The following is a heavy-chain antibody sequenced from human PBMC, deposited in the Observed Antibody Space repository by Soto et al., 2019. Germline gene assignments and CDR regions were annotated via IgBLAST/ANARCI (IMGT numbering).Heavy chain of an antibody. CDR1: GFTFSDHY. V-gene: IGHV3-72*01. Sequence: EVQLVESGGGLVQPGGSLRLSCAASGFTFSDHYMDWVRQAPGKGLEWVGRTRNKANSYTTVYAASVKGRFTISREDAKNSLYLQMYSLKTEDTAVYYCASSGDYEQYSQHWGQGTLVTVSS. D-gene: IGHD4-17*01. CDR3: ASSGDYEQYSQH. CDR2: TRNKANSYTT. J-gene: IGHJ1*01.